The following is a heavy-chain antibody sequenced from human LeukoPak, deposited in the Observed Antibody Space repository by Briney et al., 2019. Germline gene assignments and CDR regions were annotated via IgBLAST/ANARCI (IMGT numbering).Heavy chain of an antibody. CDR3: ARATASGSGRAYDH. J-gene: IGHJ4*02. V-gene: IGHV4-34*01. CDR2: IHHSGGT. CDR1: GEFMIGHY. D-gene: IGHD3-10*01. Sequence: SETLSLTCAVYGEFMIGHYWTWIRQPPGKRLEWIGEIHHSGGTNSNPSLKNRLTMSIDMSKNQFSLKLKSVTAADTAVYYCARATASGSGRAYDHWAQGNLVPVS.